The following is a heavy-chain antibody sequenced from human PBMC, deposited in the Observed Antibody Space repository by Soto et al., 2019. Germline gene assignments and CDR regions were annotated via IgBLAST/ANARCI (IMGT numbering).Heavy chain of an antibody. CDR1: GYSFTSYW. Sequence: PGESLKISCKGSGYSFTSYWISWVRQMPGKGLEWMGRIDPSESYTNYSPSFQGHVTISADKSISTAYLQWSSLKASDTAMYYCARHPRWLQISGYYGMNVWGQGTTVTVSS. CDR3: ARHPRWLQISGYYGMNV. D-gene: IGHD3-10*01. J-gene: IGHJ6*02. V-gene: IGHV5-10-1*01. CDR2: IDPSESYT.